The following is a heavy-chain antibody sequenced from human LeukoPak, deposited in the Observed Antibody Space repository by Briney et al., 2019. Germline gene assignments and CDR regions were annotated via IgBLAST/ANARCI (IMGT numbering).Heavy chain of an antibody. CDR1: GFTVSSNY. CDR2: IYSGGST. Sequence: GGSLRLSCTATGFTVSSNYKYRVRQAPAKGLKRVSVIYSGGSTYYADSVKGRFTISRDNSKNTLYLQMNSLRAEDTAVYYCARRVGLLLGLDWFDPWGQGTLVTVSS. J-gene: IGHJ5*02. CDR3: ARRVGLLLGLDWFDP. D-gene: IGHD1-26*01. V-gene: IGHV3-66*02.